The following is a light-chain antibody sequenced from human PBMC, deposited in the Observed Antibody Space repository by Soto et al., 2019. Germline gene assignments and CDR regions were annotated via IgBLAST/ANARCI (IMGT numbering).Light chain of an antibody. Sequence: IVLTKSPATLSLSPGERATLSCRAGQNIRTYLAWYQQKSGQAPRLLIHDASNRATGTPARFSGSGSGTDFTLTISSLEPEDSAVYYCQQYSNWPRTFGQGTKVDIK. V-gene: IGKV3-11*01. CDR1: QNIRTY. CDR3: QQYSNWPRT. J-gene: IGKJ1*01. CDR2: DAS.